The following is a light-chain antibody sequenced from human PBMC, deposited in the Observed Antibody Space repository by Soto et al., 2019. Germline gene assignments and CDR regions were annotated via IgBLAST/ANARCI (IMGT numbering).Light chain of an antibody. V-gene: IGKV1-5*01. CDR1: QSISNW. CDR3: QQYSGYLYA. CDR2: DAS. Sequence: DIQMTQSPSTLSASVGDRVTITCRASQSISNWLAWYQQKPVKAPKLLIYDASSLASGVPSRFSGSGSGTEFTLTISSLQPDDFATYSCQQYSGYLYAFGQGTKLEIK. J-gene: IGKJ2*01.